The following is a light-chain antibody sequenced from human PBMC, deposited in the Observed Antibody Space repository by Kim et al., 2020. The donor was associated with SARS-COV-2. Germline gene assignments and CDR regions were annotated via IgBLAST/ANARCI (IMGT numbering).Light chain of an antibody. J-gene: IGKJ1*01. V-gene: IGKV2-28*01. CDR3: MQALQIPWT. CDR1: QSLLYSNGNNY. CDR2: EGS. Sequence: PASISCRSSQSLLYSNGNNYLDWDLQKPGQSLQLLIYEGSNRASGVPVRFSGSGSGTDFTLKISRVEAEDVGIYYCMQALQIPWTFGQGTKVDIK.